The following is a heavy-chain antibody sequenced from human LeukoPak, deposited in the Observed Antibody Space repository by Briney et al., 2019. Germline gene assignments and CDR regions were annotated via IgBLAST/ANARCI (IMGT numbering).Heavy chain of an antibody. Sequence: GGSLRLSCAASGFTFSNYGMHWVRQAPGKGLEWVAVISYDGSNKYYADSVKGRFTISRDNSKNTLYLQMNSLRAEDTAVYYCARDVYSYGQNPGGDYWGQGTLVTVSS. V-gene: IGHV3-30*03. CDR1: GFTFSNYG. CDR3: ARDVYSYGQNPGGDY. CDR2: ISYDGSNK. D-gene: IGHD5-18*01. J-gene: IGHJ4*02.